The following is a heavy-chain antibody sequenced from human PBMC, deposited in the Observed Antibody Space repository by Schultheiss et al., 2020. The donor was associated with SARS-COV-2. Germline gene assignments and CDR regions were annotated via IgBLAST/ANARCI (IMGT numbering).Heavy chain of an antibody. V-gene: IGHV1-8*01. J-gene: IGHJ4*02. CDR3: ARGRLHLGELSPANY. CDR2: MNPNSGNT. Sequence: ASVKVSCKASGYTFTSYDINWVRQATGQGLEWMGWMNPNSGNTGYAQKFQGRVTMTRNTSISTTYMELSSLRSEDTAVYYCARGRLHLGELSPANYWGQGTLVTVSS. D-gene: IGHD3-16*02. CDR1: GYTFTSYD.